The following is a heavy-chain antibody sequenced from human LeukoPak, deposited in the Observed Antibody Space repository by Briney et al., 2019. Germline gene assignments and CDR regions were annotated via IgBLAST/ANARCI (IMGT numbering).Heavy chain of an antibody. CDR2: ISAYNGNT. CDR1: GYTFTSYG. V-gene: IGHV1-18*01. Sequence: ASVKVSCKASGYTFTSYGISWVRQAPGQGLEWMGWISAYNGNTNYAQKLQGRVTMTTDTSTSTAYMELRSLRSDDTAVYYCARRLLWFGELLGYFDYWGQGTLVTVSS. J-gene: IGHJ4*02. D-gene: IGHD3-10*01. CDR3: ARRLLWFGELLGYFDY.